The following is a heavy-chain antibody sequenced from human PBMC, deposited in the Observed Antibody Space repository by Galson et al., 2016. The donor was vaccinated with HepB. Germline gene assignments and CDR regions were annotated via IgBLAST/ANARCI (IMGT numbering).Heavy chain of an antibody. CDR1: GYTFTGYA. V-gene: IGHV1-3*01. D-gene: IGHD1-26*01. CDR3: ARGGATDFDY. J-gene: IGHJ4*02. CDR2: INAGNGHT. Sequence: SVKVSCKASGYTFTGYALHWVRQAPGQRLEWMGWINAGNGHTNYLQNFQGRVTITRDSSASTAYMQLSSLRPEETAVYYCARGGATDFDYWGQGTLVTVSS.